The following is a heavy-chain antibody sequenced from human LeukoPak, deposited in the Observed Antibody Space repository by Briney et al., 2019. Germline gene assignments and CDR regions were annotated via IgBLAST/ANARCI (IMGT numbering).Heavy chain of an antibody. CDR3: ARGQIIDY. J-gene: IGHJ4*02. D-gene: IGHD5-24*01. CDR1: GGSFSGYY. CDR2: INHSGST. Sequence: PSETLSLTCAVHGGSFSGYYWSWIRQPPGKGLEWIGEINHSGSTNYNPSLKSRVTISVDTSKNQFSLKLSSVTAADTAVYYCARGQIIDYWGQGTLVTVSS. V-gene: IGHV4-34*01.